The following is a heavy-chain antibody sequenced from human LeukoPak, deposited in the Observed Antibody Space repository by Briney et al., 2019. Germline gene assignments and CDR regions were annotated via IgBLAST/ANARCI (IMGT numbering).Heavy chain of an antibody. J-gene: IGHJ6*03. V-gene: IGHV3-74*01. CDR2: INSDGSST. CDR1: GFTFSSYW. CDR3: ARVSPGFDYYYYYMDV. Sequence: PGRSLRLSCAAYGFTFSSYWMHWVRQAPGKWLVWVSRINSDGSSTSYADSVKGRFTISRDNAKNTLYLKMNSLRAEDTAVYYCARVSPGFDYYYYYMDVWGKGTTVTVSS. D-gene: IGHD3-10*01.